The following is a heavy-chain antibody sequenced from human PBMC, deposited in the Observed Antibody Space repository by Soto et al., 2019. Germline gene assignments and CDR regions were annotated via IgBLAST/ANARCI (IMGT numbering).Heavy chain of an antibody. CDR3: ARSSSAGFWSGYYQKRSSFDY. CDR2: IIPIFGTA. V-gene: IGHV1-69*01. Sequence: QVQLVQSGAEVKKPGSSVKVSCKASGGTFSSYAISWVRQAPGQGLEWMGGIIPIFGTANYAQKFQGRVTITADESTSTAYMELSSLRSEDTAVYYCARSSSAGFWSGYYQKRSSFDYWGQGTLVTVSS. CDR1: GGTFSSYA. J-gene: IGHJ4*02. D-gene: IGHD3-3*01.